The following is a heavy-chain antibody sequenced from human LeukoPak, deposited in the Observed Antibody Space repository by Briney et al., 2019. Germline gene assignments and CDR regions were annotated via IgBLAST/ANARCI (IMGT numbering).Heavy chain of an antibody. CDR1: GYTFTSYY. CDR2: INPGGGST. V-gene: IGHV1-46*01. CDR3: ASRDPDDAFDI. J-gene: IGHJ3*02. D-gene: IGHD2-21*02. Sequence: ASAKVSCKASGYTFTSYYMHWVRQAPGQGLEWMGMINPGGGSTGYAQKFQGRVTMTRDTSTSTVYMELSSLRSEDTAVYYCASRDPDDAFDIWGQGTMVTVSS.